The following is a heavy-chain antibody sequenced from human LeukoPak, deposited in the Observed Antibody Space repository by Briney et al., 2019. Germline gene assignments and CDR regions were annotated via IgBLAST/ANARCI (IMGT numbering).Heavy chain of an antibody. CDR1: GFTFDDYA. J-gene: IGHJ4*02. D-gene: IGHD6-19*01. V-gene: IGHV3-9*03. CDR3: VRGVAGHYFDC. CDR2: ISWNSGSI. Sequence: PGGSLRLSCAASGFTFDDYAMHWVRQAPGKGLEWVSGISWNSGSIGYADSVKGRFTISRDNAKNSLYLQMNSLRAEDMALYYCVRGVAGHYFDCWGQGTLVTVSS.